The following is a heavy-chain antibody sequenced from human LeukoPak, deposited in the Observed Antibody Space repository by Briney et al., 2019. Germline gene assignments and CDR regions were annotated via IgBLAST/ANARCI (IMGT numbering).Heavy chain of an antibody. V-gene: IGHV3-7*01. CDR3: ARIWYFGDNNWRYFDY. CDR2: IDPHGSET. Sequence: GGSLRLSCAASGFSLSNYWMRWVRQAPGKGLEGVANIDPHGSETQYVGSVKGRFTTSRDNAKNSLYVQMNSLRAEDTAIYYCARIWYFGDNNWRYFDYWGQGTLVTVAS. J-gene: IGHJ4*03. CDR1: GFSLSNYW. D-gene: IGHD1-1*01.